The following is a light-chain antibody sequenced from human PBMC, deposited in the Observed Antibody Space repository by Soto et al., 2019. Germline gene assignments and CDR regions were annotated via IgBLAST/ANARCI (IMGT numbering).Light chain of an antibody. V-gene: IGKV3-15*01. CDR3: QQYNNWPPGA. J-gene: IGKJ1*01. CDR2: GAS. CDR1: QSVSSN. Sequence: EIVMTQSPATLSVSPGERATLSCRASQSVSSNLAWYQQKPGQAPRLLIYGASTRATGIPTRFSGSGSGTDFTLTISSLQSEDFAVYYCQQYNNWPPGAFGQGTTVEIK.